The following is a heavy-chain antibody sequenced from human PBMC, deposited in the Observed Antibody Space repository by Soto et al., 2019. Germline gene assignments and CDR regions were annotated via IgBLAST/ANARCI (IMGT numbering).Heavy chain of an antibody. CDR2: ISTYTGNT. Sequence: QVHLVQSGAEVKKPGASVKVSCKASGYTFTNYDINWVRQAPGQGLEWMGWISTYTGNTNYAQKLQGRVTMTTDTXTXTXXMELRSLRSDDTAVYYCAGGNYYGEGRPTPGGMDVWGQGTTVTVSS. J-gene: IGHJ6*02. D-gene: IGHD3-10*01. CDR1: GYTFTNYD. CDR3: AGGNYYGEGRPTPGGMDV. V-gene: IGHV1-18*01.